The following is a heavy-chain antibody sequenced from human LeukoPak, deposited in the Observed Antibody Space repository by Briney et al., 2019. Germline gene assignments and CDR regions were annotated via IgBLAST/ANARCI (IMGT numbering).Heavy chain of an antibody. D-gene: IGHD2-21*02. CDR3: ASAYCGGDCTPYWYFDL. V-gene: IGHV4-30-4*01. Sequence: PSETLSLTCTVSGGSISSGDYYWSWIRQPPGKGLEWIGYIYYIGNTFYNPSLKSRVTISVDTSKNQFSLKLSSVTAANTAVYYCASAYCGGDCTPYWYFDLWGRGTLVTVSS. CDR1: GGSISSGDYY. J-gene: IGHJ2*01. CDR2: IYYIGNT.